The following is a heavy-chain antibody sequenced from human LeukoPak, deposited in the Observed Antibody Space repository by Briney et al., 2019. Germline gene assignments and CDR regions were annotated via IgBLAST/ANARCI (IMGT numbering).Heavy chain of an antibody. CDR1: GFTFSSYW. D-gene: IGHD2/OR15-2a*01. CDR2: IKQDGSEK. CDR3: ARASFAAATTFFVVGRPPGAFDI. V-gene: IGHV3-7*01. Sequence: PGGSLRLSCAASGFTFSSYWMSWVRQAPGKGLEWVANIKQDGSEKYYVDSVKGRFTISRDNAKNSLYLQMNSLRAEDTAVYYCARASFAAATTFFVVGRPPGAFDIWGQGTMVTVSS. J-gene: IGHJ3*02.